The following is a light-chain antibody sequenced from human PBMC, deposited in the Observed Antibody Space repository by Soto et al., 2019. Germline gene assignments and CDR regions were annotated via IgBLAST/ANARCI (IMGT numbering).Light chain of an antibody. CDR2: GAS. CDR1: QSVSSNY. Sequence: EIVLTQSPGTLSLSPGERATLSCRASQSVSSNYLAWYQQKPGQAPRLLIYGASSRATGIPDRFSGSGSGTDFTLTISKLEPADFAVYYCQQCGSSPRTFGQGTKVEIK. CDR3: QQCGSSPRT. J-gene: IGKJ1*01. V-gene: IGKV3-20*01.